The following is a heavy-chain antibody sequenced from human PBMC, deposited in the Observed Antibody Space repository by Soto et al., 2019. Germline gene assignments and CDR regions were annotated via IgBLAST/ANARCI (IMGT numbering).Heavy chain of an antibody. CDR1: GGTFSSYT. V-gene: IGHV1-69*02. CDR2: IMPILGIA. J-gene: IGHJ4*02. CDR3: TAYSSGYYYDFDY. Sequence: QVQLVQSGAEVKKPGSSVKVSCKASGGTFSSYTISWVRQAPGQGLEWMGRIMPILGIANYAQKFQGRVTITADKSTSTAYMELSSLRSEDTAVYYCTAYSSGYYYDFDYWGQGTLVTVS. D-gene: IGHD3-22*01.